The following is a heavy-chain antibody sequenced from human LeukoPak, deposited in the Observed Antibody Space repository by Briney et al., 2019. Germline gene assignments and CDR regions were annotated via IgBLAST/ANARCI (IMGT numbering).Heavy chain of an antibody. J-gene: IGHJ1*01. CDR2: IHSSGTT. V-gene: IGHV4-31*03. CDR3: ARHSGYERA. D-gene: IGHD5-12*01. CDR1: GGSISSDGHF. Sequence: SHTLSLTCTLAGGSISSDGHFSSWVRQFPGQGLAWIGYIHSSGTTQYTPSLWGRIAISIDTSQNQFSLRLTSVTAADTAVYYCARHSGYERAWGQGTLVTVYS.